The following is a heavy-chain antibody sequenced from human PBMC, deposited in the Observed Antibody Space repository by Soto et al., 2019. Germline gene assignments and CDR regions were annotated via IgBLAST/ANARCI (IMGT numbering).Heavy chain of an antibody. Sequence: AAVKVSCKTSGYTFSNYGITWVRQAPGQPLEWLGWISLYSDGTNYAQKFQGRVSMTTDTSTTTAYMELRSLRSDDTAVYYCARVVPWAPGSIFPWDQATLLTVFS. J-gene: IGHJ5*02. CDR2: ISLYSDGT. D-gene: IGHD2-2*01. V-gene: IGHV1-18*01. CDR3: ARVVPWAPGSIFP. CDR1: GYTFSNYG.